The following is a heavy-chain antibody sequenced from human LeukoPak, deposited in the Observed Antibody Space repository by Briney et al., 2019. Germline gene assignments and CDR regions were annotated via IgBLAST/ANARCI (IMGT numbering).Heavy chain of an antibody. V-gene: IGHV1-46*01. Sequence: GASVKVSCKASGYTFTSYYMHWVRQAPGQGLEWMGIINPSGGSTSYAQKFQGRVTMTRDTSTSTVYMELSSLRSEDTAVYYCARDGRYCSSTSLCEIDYWGQGTLVTVSS. CDR2: INPSGGST. CDR1: GYTFTSYY. D-gene: IGHD2-2*01. J-gene: IGHJ4*02. CDR3: ARDGRYCSSTSLCEIDY.